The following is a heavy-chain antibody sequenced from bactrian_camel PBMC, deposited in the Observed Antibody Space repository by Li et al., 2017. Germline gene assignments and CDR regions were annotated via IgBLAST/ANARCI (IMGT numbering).Heavy chain of an antibody. CDR3: AARWGKCNGLGTLFGY. V-gene: IGHV3S53*01. CDR2: VDTTGSK. CDR1: EYSANFYC. Sequence: VQLVESGGASVQAGGSLRLSCAYSEYSANFYCIGWLRQALGKRRELIATVDTTGSKAYTDVVKGRFTISQDSAKNTVDLQMDSLKPEDTGMYYCAARWGKCNGLGTLFGYFGQGTQVTVS. D-gene: IGHD5*01. J-gene: IGHJ6*01.